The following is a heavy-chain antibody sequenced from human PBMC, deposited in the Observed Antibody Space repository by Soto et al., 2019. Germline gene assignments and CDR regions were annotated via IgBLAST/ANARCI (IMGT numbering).Heavy chain of an antibody. J-gene: IGHJ5*02. CDR1: GFTFDDYA. D-gene: IGHD2-15*01. V-gene: IGHV3-9*01. CDR3: AKDVCYCSGGSCGWFDP. CDR2: ISWNSGSI. Sequence: EVQLVESGGGLVQPGRSLRLSCAASGFTFDDYAMHWVRQAPGKGLEWVSGISWNSGSIGYADSVKGRFTISRDNAKNSLYLQMNSLRAEDTALYYCAKDVCYCSGGSCGWFDPWGQGTLVTVSS.